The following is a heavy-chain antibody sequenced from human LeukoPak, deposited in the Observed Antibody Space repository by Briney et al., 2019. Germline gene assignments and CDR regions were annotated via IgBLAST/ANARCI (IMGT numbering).Heavy chain of an antibody. V-gene: IGHV3-30-3*01. CDR1: GCTFSSYA. D-gene: IGHD5-18*01. Sequence: GSLRLSCAASGCTFSSYAMHWVRQAPGKGLEWVAVISYDGSNKYYADSVKGRFTISRDNSKNTLYLQMNSLRAEDTAVYYCARGSYGFGYWGQGTLVTVSS. CDR2: ISYDGSNK. J-gene: IGHJ4*02. CDR3: ARGSYGFGY.